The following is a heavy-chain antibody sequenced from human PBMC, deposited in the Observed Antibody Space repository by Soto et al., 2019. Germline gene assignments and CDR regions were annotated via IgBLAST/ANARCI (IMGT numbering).Heavy chain of an antibody. CDR1: GGSISSYS. CDR3: ARWSLGVGLDY. V-gene: IGHV4-4*07. Sequence: PXETLSLTCSVSGGSISSYSWIWIRQPAGKGLECIGRVYTSGSTNYNPSLKSRVTMSVDTSKNQFSLKLSSVTAADTAVYYCARWSLGVGLDYWGPGTLVTVSS. J-gene: IGHJ4*02. CDR2: VYTSGST. D-gene: IGHD3-3*01.